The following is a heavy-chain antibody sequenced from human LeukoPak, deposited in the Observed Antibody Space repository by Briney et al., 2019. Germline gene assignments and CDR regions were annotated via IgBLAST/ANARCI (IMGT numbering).Heavy chain of an antibody. D-gene: IGHD2-2*01. CDR2: INHSGST. Sequence: PSETLSLTCAVYGGSFSGYYWSWIRQPPGKGLEWIGEINHSGSTNYNPSLKSRVTISVDTSKNQFSLKLSSVTAADTAVYYCARGGCSSTSCYALTYNWFDPWGQGTLVTVSS. V-gene: IGHV4-34*01. CDR3: ARGGCSSTSCYALTYNWFDP. CDR1: GGSFSGYY. J-gene: IGHJ5*02.